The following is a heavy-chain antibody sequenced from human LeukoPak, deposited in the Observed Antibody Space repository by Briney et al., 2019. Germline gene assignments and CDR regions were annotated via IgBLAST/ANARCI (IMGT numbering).Heavy chain of an antibody. CDR2: VSSTGSNT. Sequence: PGGSLRLSCAASGFNFGTYWMNWVRQAPGKGLEWVSSVSSTGSNTYYADSVKGRFTISRDSAKNSVYLQMYSLRPEDTAMYYCARGRDGYPYNFWGQGTLVTVS. CDR1: GFNFGTYW. J-gene: IGHJ4*02. CDR3: ARGRDGYPYNF. D-gene: IGHD5-24*01. V-gene: IGHV3-21*01.